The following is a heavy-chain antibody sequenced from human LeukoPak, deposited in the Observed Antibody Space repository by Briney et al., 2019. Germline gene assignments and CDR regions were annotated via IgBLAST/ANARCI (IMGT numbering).Heavy chain of an antibody. J-gene: IGHJ3*02. CDR2: MNPNSGNT. CDR3: ARVHSGSYDAFDI. D-gene: IGHD1-26*01. V-gene: IGHV1-8*03. CDR1: GGTFTSYD. Sequence: ASVKVSCKASGGTFTSYDINWVRQATGQGLEWMGWMNPNSGNTGYAQKFQGRVTITRNTSISTAYMELSSLRSEDTAVYYCARVHSGSYDAFDIWGQGTMVTVSS.